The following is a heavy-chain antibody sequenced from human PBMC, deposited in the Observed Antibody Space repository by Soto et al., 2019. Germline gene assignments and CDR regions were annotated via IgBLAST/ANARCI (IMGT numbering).Heavy chain of an antibody. CDR2: IKQDGSEK. Sequence: GGSLRLSCAASGFTFSSYWMSWVRQAPGKGLEWVANIKQDGSEKYYVDSVRGRFTISRDNAKNSLYLQMNSLRAEDTAVYYCARAAAAKTNDYWGQGTLVTVSS. D-gene: IGHD6-13*01. CDR1: GFTFSSYW. V-gene: IGHV3-7*05. J-gene: IGHJ4*02. CDR3: ARAAAAKTNDY.